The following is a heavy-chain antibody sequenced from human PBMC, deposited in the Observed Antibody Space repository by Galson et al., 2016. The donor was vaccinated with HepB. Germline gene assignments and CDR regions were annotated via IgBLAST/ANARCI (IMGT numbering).Heavy chain of an antibody. CDR3: ARGHIVATVDYYFYGQDV. D-gene: IGHD5-12*01. CDR2: TNAANGDT. CDR1: GYNFTTYA. V-gene: IGHV1-3*01. Sequence: SAKVSCKASGYNFTTYAMYWVRQAPGQRLEWTGWTNAANGDTKYSQKLQGTGTMTWDTSANTGYMELSSLRSEDTAVYYCARGHIVATVDYYFYGQDVWGQGTTVTVSS. J-gene: IGHJ6*02.